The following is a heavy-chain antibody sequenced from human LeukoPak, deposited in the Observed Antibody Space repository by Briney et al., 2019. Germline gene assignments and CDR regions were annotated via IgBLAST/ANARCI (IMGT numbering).Heavy chain of an antibody. Sequence: GGSLRLSCAASGFTFSNYGMSWVRQAPGKGLEWVSGISGSGDSTFYADSVKGRFTISRDNSKNTLYLQMNSLRAEDTAVYYCARTTEGGYTYDYFYYYYMDVWGKGTTVTISS. CDR1: GFTFSNYG. J-gene: IGHJ6*03. CDR2: ISGSGDST. V-gene: IGHV3-23*01. D-gene: IGHD5-18*01. CDR3: ARTTEGGYTYDYFYYYYMDV.